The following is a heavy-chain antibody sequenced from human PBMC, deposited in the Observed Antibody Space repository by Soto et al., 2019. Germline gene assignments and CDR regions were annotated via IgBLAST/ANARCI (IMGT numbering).Heavy chain of an antibody. V-gene: IGHV1-69*13. CDR2: IIPIFGTA. CDR1: GGTFSSYA. D-gene: IGHD5-12*01. CDR3: ARDNSGYDDDY. J-gene: IGHJ4*02. Sequence: GASVKVSCKASGGTFSSYAISWARQAPGQGLEWMGGIIPIFGTANYAQKFQGRVTITADESTSTAYMELSSLRSDDTAVYYCARDNSGYDDDYWGQGTLVTVSS.